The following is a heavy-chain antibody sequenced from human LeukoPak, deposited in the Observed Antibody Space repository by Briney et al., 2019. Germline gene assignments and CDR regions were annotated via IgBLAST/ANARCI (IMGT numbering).Heavy chain of an antibody. CDR2: INHSGST. CDR1: GGSFSGYY. J-gene: IGHJ5*02. D-gene: IGHD3-22*01. V-gene: IGHV4-34*01. Sequence: SETLSLTCAVYGGSFSGYYWSWIRQPPGKGLEWIGEINHSGSTNYNPSLKSRVTISVDTSKNQFSLKLGSVTAADTAVHYCARGHYYDSSGYLNWFDPWGQGTLVTVSS. CDR3: ARGHYYDSSGYLNWFDP.